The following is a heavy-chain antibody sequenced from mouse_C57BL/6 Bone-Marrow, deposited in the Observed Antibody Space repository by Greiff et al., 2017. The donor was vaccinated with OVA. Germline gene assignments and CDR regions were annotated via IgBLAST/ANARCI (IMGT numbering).Heavy chain of an antibody. CDR1: GYTFTSYG. CDR2: ILPGSGST. CDR3: ARQLRPSWFAY. V-gene: IGHV1-81*01. Sequence: VQLQQSGAELARPGASVKLSCKASGYTFTSYGISWVKQRTGQGLEWIGEILPGSGSTNYNEKFKGKATFTADTSSNTAYMQLSSLTTEDSAIYYCARQLRPSWFAYWGQGTLVTVSA. D-gene: IGHD3-2*02. J-gene: IGHJ3*01.